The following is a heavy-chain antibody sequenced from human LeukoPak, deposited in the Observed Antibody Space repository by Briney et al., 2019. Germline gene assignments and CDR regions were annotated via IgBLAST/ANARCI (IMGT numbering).Heavy chain of an antibody. CDR3: ARAVGDFWSGYRSGYGMDV. CDR2: ISYDGSSK. Sequence: GGSLRLSCAASGFPFNTYAMHWVRQAPGKGLEWVAVISYDGSSKYSADSVKGRFTISRDNSKSALYLEMNSLRPEDTAVYYCARAVGDFWSGYRSGYGMDVWGQGTTVTVSS. D-gene: IGHD3-3*01. V-gene: IGHV3-30*04. CDR1: GFPFNTYA. J-gene: IGHJ6*02.